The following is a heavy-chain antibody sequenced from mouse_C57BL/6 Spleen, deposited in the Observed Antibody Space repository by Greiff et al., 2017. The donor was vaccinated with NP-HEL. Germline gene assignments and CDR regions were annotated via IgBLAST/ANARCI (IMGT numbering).Heavy chain of an antibody. D-gene: IGHD1-1*01. J-gene: IGHJ3*01. CDR1: GFTFSDYG. CDR2: ISSGSSTI. V-gene: IGHV5-17*01. CDR3: ARPHYYGSAWFAC. Sequence: DVKLVESGGGLVKPGGSLKLSCAASGFTFSDYGMHWVRQAPEKGLEWVAYISSGSSTIYYADTVKGRFTISRDNAKNTLFLQMTSLRSEDTAMYYCARPHYYGSAWFACWGQGTLVTVSA.